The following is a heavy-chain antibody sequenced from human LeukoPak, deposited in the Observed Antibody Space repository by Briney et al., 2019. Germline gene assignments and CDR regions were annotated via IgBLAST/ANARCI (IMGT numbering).Heavy chain of an antibody. V-gene: IGHV1-2*02. CDR1: GYTFTGYY. J-gene: IGHJ4*02. Sequence: ASVKVSCKASGYTFTGYYMHWVRQAPGQGLEWMGWINPNSGGTNYAQKFQGRVTMTRDTSISTAYMELSRLRSDDTAVYYCATINIVGYAFDYWGQGTLVTVSS. CDR2: INPNSGGT. D-gene: IGHD1-26*01. CDR3: ATINIVGYAFDY.